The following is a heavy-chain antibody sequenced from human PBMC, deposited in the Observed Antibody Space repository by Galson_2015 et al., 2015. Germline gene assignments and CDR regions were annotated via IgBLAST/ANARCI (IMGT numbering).Heavy chain of an antibody. CDR2: ISYDGSNK. CDR1: GFTFSSYA. Sequence: SLRLSCAASGFTFSSYAMHWVRQAPGKGLEWVAVISYDGSNKYYADSVKGRFTISRDNSKNTLYLQMNSLRAEDTAVYYCARDRRPTLDFWSGYYRSPGWFDPWGQGTLVTVSS. V-gene: IGHV3-30*01. D-gene: IGHD3-3*01. J-gene: IGHJ5*02. CDR3: ARDRRPTLDFWSGYYRSPGWFDP.